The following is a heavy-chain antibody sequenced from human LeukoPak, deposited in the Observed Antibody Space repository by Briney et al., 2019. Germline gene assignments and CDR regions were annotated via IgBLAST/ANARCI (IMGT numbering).Heavy chain of an antibody. CDR2: ISAHNGNT. J-gene: IGHJ4*02. CDR3: ARDTTYYYGPGSNRRGGVFDY. Sequence: VSVKVSCKASGYTFTHYGISWVRQAPGQGPEWMGWISAHNGNTNYAQKLQGRVTMTTDTSTSTAYMDLGSLTSDDTAVYYCARDTTYYYGPGSNRRGGVFDYWGQGTLVSVSS. D-gene: IGHD3-10*01. CDR1: GYTFTHYG. V-gene: IGHV1-18*04.